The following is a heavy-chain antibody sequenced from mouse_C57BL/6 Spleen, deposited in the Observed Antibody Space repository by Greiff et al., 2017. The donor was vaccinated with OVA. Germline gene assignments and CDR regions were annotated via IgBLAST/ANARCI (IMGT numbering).Heavy chain of an antibody. Sequence: VMLVESGPGLVQPSQSLSITCTVSGFSLTSYGVHWVRQSPGKGLEWLGVIWSGGSTDYNAAFISRLSISKDNSKSHVFFKMNSLQADDTAIYYCDRGERWLLTFDYWGQGTTLTVSS. D-gene: IGHD2-3*01. J-gene: IGHJ2*01. CDR3: DRGERWLLTFDY. V-gene: IGHV2-2*01. CDR1: GFSLTSYG. CDR2: IWSGGST.